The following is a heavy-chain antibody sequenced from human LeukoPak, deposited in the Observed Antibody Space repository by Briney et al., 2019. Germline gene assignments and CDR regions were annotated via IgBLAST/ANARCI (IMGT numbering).Heavy chain of an antibody. CDR2: INHSGST. Sequence: PSETLSLTCAVYGGSFSGYYWSWIRQPPGKGLEWIGEINHSGSTNYNPSLKSRVTISVDTSKNQFSLKLSSVTAADTAVYYCARSSGYYGSGEKRTNWFDPWGQGTLVTGSS. CDR1: GGSFSGYY. CDR3: ARSSGYYGSGEKRTNWFDP. J-gene: IGHJ5*02. V-gene: IGHV4-34*01. D-gene: IGHD3-10*01.